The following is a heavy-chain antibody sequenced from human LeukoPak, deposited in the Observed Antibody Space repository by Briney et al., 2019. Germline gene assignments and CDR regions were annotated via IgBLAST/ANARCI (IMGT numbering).Heavy chain of an antibody. CDR3: ARGRDSSGYYYLRYYYYYYMDV. J-gene: IGHJ6*03. CDR1: CYTFTSYG. D-gene: IGHD3-22*01. CDR2: ISAYHGNT. Sequence: ASVKVSCKASCYTFTSYGISWVRQAPGQGLEWMGWISAYHGNTNYAQKLQGRVTMTTDTSTSTAYMELRSLRSDDTAVYYCARGRDSSGYYYLRYYYYYYMDVWGKGTTVTVSS. V-gene: IGHV1-18*01.